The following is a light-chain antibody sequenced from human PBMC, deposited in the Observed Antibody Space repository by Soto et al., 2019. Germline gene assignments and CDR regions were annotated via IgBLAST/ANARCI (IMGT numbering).Light chain of an antibody. CDR3: QQYDSYSPYS. CDR2: KAS. Sequence: DIQMTQFPPTLSASIGDRVTITCRASQTIRSSLTWYQQKPGKAPKRLIYKASTLETGVPSRFSGSGSGTEVAHSISSLQPDDFATDYCQQYDSYSPYSVGQWNGLEIK. CDR1: QTIRSS. V-gene: IGKV1-5*03. J-gene: IGKJ2*03.